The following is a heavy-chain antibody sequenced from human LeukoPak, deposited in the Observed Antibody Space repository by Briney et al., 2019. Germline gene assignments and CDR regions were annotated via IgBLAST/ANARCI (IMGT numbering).Heavy chain of an antibody. CDR2: IYHSGST. V-gene: IGHV4-4*03. CDR3: AREPGAWYSSSWYGRDNRFDP. CDR1: GGSISSSNW. D-gene: IGHD6-13*01. Sequence: PETLSLTCAVSGGSISSSNWWSWVRQPPGKGLEWIGEIYHSGSTNYNLSLKSRVTISVDKSKNQFSLKLSSVTAADTAVYYCAREPGAWYSSSWYGRDNRFDPWGQGTLVTVSS. J-gene: IGHJ5*02.